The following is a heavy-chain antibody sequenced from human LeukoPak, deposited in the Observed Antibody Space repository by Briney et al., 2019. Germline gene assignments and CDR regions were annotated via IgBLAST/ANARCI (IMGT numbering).Heavy chain of an antibody. CDR2: MNPNSGNT. D-gene: IGHD5-12*01. Sequence: ASVKVSCTASGGTFTSYDINWVRQATGQGLEWMGWMNPNSGNTGYAQKFQGRVTITRNTSISTAYMELSSLRSEDTAVYYCARGHSGYDRTVDYWGQGTLVTVSS. CDR1: GGTFTSYD. J-gene: IGHJ4*02. V-gene: IGHV1-8*03. CDR3: ARGHSGYDRTVDY.